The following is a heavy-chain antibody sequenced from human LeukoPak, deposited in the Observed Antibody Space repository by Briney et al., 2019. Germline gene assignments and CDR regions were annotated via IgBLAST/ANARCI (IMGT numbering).Heavy chain of an antibody. CDR1: GFTVTTNY. Sequence: GGSLRLSCAASGFTVTTNYMSWVRQAPGKGLEWVSVIYSGGSTYYADSVKGRFTISRHSSKNTLYLQMDSLRDEDTAVYYCARGDFWSGYYTGLYWGQGTLVTVSS. CDR2: IYSGGST. CDR3: ARGDFWSGYYTGLY. V-gene: IGHV3-53*04. D-gene: IGHD3-3*01. J-gene: IGHJ4*02.